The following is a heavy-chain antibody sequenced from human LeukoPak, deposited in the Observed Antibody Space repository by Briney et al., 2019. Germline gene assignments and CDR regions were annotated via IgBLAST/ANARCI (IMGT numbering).Heavy chain of an antibody. CDR2: ISSSSSYI. CDR3: ARDLGYDPRWPRVYSSSSYYFDY. J-gene: IGHJ4*02. V-gene: IGHV3-21*01. Sequence: KPGGSLRLSCAASGFTFSSYSMNWVRQAPGKGLEWVSSISSSSSYIYYADSVKGRFTISRDNPKNSLYLQMNSLRAEDTAVYYCARDLGYDPRWPRVYSSSSYYFDYWGQGTLVTVSS. CDR1: GFTFSSYS. D-gene: IGHD6-6*01.